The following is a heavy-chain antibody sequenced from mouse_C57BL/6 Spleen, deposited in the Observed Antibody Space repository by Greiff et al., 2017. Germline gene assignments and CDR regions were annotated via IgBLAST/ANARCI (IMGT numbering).Heavy chain of an antibody. V-gene: IGHV1-64*01. J-gene: IGHJ3*01. D-gene: IGHD2-4*01. CDR2: IHPNSGST. Sequence: QVQLQQPGAELVKPGASVKLSCKASGYTFTSYWMHWVKQRPGQGLEWIGMIHPNSGSTNYNEKFKSKATLTADKSSSTASMQHSSLTSEDSAVYYCASPFYDDYDGGAWFAYWGQGTLVTVSA. CDR1: GYTFTSYW. CDR3: ASPFYDDYDGGAWFAY.